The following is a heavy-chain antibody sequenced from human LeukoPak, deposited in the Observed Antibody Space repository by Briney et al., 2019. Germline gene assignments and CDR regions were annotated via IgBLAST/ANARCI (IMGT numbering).Heavy chain of an antibody. CDR1: GFTFSSFG. J-gene: IGHJ4*02. CDR2: IYSGGST. CDR3: ARASGGSYDY. D-gene: IGHD1-26*01. Sequence: GGSLRLSCAASGFTFSSFGMNWVRQAPGKGLEWVSVIYSGGSTYYADSVKGRFTISRDNSKNTLYLQMNSLGAEDTAVYYCARASGGSYDYWGQGTLVTVSS. V-gene: IGHV3-53*01.